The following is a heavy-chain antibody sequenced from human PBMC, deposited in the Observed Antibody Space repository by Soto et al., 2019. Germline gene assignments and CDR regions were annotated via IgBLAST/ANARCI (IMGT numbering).Heavy chain of an antibody. D-gene: IGHD1-20*01. CDR1: GYTFTSYD. CDR2: MNPNSGNT. CDR3: AALTGTTVWTRDY. Sequence: VASVKVSCKASGYTFTSYDINWVRQATGQGLEWMGWMNPNSGNTGYAQKFQGRVTMTRNTSISTAYMELSSLRSEDTAVYYCAALTGTTVWTRDYWGQGTLVTVS. J-gene: IGHJ4*02. V-gene: IGHV1-8*01.